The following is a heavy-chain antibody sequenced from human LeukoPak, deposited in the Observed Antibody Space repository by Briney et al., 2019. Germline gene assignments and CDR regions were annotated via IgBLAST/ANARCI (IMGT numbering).Heavy chain of an antibody. CDR1: GGSISSTSFY. CDR3: ARLIVGDYFDS. Sequence: SETLSLTCTVSGGSISSTSFYWVWIRQPPGKGLDWLGTIYFTGTTYYNPSLNSRVTISVDTSNNRFSLKVSSVTAADTAVYYCARLIVGDYFDSWGQGTLVTVSS. V-gene: IGHV4-39*01. CDR2: IYFTGTT. J-gene: IGHJ4*02. D-gene: IGHD1-26*01.